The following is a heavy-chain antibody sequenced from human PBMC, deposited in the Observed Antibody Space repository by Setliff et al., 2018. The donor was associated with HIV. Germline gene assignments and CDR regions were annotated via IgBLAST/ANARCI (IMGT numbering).Heavy chain of an antibody. D-gene: IGHD5-18*01. CDR3: ARTRGYSYGTLAGFDY. V-gene: IGHV4-59*01. CDR1: GGSISGNA. Sequence: SETLSLTCSVSGGSISGNAWSWIRQPPGKGLEGIGYISYSGSTNYTPSLESRVDMSVDPSKQQFSLEVSSVTAADTAVYYCARTRGYSYGTLAGFDYWGRGSLVTVS. J-gene: IGHJ4*01. CDR2: ISYSGST.